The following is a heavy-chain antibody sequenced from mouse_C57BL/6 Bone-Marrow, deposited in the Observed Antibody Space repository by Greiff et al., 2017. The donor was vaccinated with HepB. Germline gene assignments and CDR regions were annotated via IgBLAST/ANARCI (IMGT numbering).Heavy chain of an antibody. Sequence: EVKLVESGGGLVQPGGSLKLSCAASGFTFSDYYMYWVRQTPEKRLEWVAYISNGGGSTYYPDTVKGRFTISRDNAKNTLYLQMSRLKSEDTAMYYCAKGTFAYWGQGTLVTVSA. V-gene: IGHV5-12*01. D-gene: IGHD2-14*01. CDR1: GFTFSDYY. J-gene: IGHJ3*01. CDR2: ISNGGGST. CDR3: AKGTFAY.